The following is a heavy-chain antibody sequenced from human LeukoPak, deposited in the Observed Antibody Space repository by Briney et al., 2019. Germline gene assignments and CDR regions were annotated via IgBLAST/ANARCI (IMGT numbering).Heavy chain of an antibody. CDR2: ISSSSSYT. Sequence: GGSLRLSCAASGFTFSDYYMGRIRQAPGKGLEWVSYISSSSSYTNYADSVKGRFTISRDNAKNSLYLQMNSLRAEDTAVYYCASYVEMATIHDAFDIWGQGTMVTVSS. CDR1: GFTFSDYY. CDR3: ASYVEMATIHDAFDI. J-gene: IGHJ3*02. D-gene: IGHD5-24*01. V-gene: IGHV3-11*03.